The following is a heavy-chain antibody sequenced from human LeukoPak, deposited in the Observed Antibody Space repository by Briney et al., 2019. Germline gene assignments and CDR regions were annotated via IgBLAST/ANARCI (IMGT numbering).Heavy chain of an antibody. CDR1: GFSFSDYY. CDR2: ISSRGTTI. V-gene: IGHV3-11*01. J-gene: IGHJ4*02. Sequence: GGSLRLSCAASGFSFSDYYVSWIRQAPGKGLECVSYISSRGTTIYYADSVKGRLTISRDNAKSSLFLQMNSLRAEDTAVYYCAKASFYYDFWSGPFASWGQGSLVVVSS. CDR3: AKASFYYDFWSGPFAS. D-gene: IGHD3-3*01.